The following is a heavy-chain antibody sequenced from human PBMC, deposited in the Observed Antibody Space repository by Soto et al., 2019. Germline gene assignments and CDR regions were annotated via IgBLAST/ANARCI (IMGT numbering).Heavy chain of an antibody. D-gene: IGHD2-2*01. CDR3: ARGGYCSSTSCPYWYFDL. CDR1: GYTFTSYA. Sequence: QVQLVQPGAEVKKPGASVKVSCKASGYTFTSYAMHWVRQAPGQRLEWMGWINAGNGNTKYSQKFQGRVTITRDTSASTAYMELSSLRSEDTAEYYCARGGYCSSTSCPYWYFDLWGRVTLVTVSS. V-gene: IGHV1-3*01. J-gene: IGHJ2*01. CDR2: INAGNGNT.